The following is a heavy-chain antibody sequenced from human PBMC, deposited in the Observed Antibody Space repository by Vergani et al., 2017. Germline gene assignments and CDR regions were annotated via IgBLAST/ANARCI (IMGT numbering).Heavy chain of an antibody. CDR3: ARAYDSSGYYDFDY. V-gene: IGHV1-8*03. CDR2: MNPNSGDT. J-gene: IGHJ4*02. Sequence: QVQLVQSGPEVKKPGASVEVSCKASGYTFTSYDINWVRQAPGQGLEWMGWMNPNSGDTGYAQKFQGRVTITRNTAISTAYMELSSLRSEDTAVYYCARAYDSSGYYDFDYWGQGTLVTVSS. D-gene: IGHD3-22*01. CDR1: GYTFTSYD.